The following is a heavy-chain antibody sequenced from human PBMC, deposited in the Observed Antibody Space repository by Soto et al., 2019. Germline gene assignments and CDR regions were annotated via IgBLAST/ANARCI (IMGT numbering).Heavy chain of an antibody. D-gene: IGHD2-15*01. V-gene: IGHV3-23*01. Sequence: GGSLRLSCAASGFTFSSYAMSWVRQAPGKGLEWVSAISGSGGSTYYADSVKGRFTISRDNSKNTLYLQMNSLRAEDTAVYYCAKPVSDCSGGSCYSVWYYYYYMDVWGKGTTVTVSS. CDR1: GFTFSSYA. CDR3: AKPVSDCSGGSCYSVWYYYYYMDV. CDR2: ISGSGGST. J-gene: IGHJ6*03.